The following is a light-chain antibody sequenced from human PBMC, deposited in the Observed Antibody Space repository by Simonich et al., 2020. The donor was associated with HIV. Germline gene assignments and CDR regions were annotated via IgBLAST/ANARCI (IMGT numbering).Light chain of an antibody. V-gene: IGLV1-51*01. CDR2: ANN. CDR1: SSNIGNRY. Sequence: HSVLTQPPSVSAPPGQKVTISCSGSSSNIGNRYVSWYQQLPTTAPKLLIYANNKRPSGIPDRFSGSKSGTSATLGITGLQTGDEAEYYCGTWDSSLSAVVFGGGTKLTVL. J-gene: IGLJ2*01. CDR3: GTWDSSLSAVV.